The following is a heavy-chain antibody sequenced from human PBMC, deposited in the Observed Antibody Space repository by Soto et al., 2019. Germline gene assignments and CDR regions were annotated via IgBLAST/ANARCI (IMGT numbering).Heavy chain of an antibody. Sequence: EVQLLESGGGLVPPGGSLRLSCAASGFTFSNYGMSWVRQAPGKGLEWVSAISGSGGSTYYADSVKGRFTISRDNSKNTLYLQMNSLRAEDTAVYYCAKEGDSSSSLDYWGQGTLVTVSS. D-gene: IGHD6-13*01. CDR3: AKEGDSSSSLDY. V-gene: IGHV3-23*01. CDR2: ISGSGGST. CDR1: GFTFSNYG. J-gene: IGHJ4*02.